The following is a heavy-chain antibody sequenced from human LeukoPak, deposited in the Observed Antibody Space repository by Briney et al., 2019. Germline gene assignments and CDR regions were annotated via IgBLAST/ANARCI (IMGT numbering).Heavy chain of an antibody. CDR1: GFTFSTYV. Sequence: GGSLRLSCAVSGFTFSTYVMHWVRQAPGKGLEWVAAISYDGKNQYYADSVKGRFTISRDNSKNALYLQMNSLRAEDTAVYYCATGVARRSVAFDIWGQGTMVTVSS. CDR3: ATGVARRSVAFDI. J-gene: IGHJ3*02. D-gene: IGHD3-3*01. V-gene: IGHV3-30*03. CDR2: ISYDGKNQ.